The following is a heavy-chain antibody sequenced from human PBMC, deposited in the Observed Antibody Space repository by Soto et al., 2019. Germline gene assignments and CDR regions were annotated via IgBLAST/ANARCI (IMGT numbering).Heavy chain of an antibody. Sequence: ASVKVSCKASGYTFTGYYMHWVRQAPGQGLEWMGWINPNSGGTNYAQKFQGWVTMTRDTSISTAYMELSRLRSDDTAVYYCARGGKYYYDSSGYPFDYWGQGTLVTVSS. V-gene: IGHV1-2*04. CDR3: ARGGKYYYDSSGYPFDY. D-gene: IGHD3-22*01. CDR2: INPNSGGT. J-gene: IGHJ4*02. CDR1: GYTFTGYY.